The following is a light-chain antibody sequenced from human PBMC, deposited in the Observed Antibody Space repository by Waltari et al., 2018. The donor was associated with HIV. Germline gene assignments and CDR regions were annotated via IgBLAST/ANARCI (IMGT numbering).Light chain of an antibody. CDR2: EDS. J-gene: IGLJ3*02. V-gene: IGLV6-57*01. CDR1: SRSIASNH. Sequence: NSVLTQPQSVSGSRGQTVTISFTRSSRSIASNHVQWYQQGPGRPPTTVIYEDSQRPSGVPDRFSGSIDSSSNSASLTISGLKTEDEADYHCQSYDSSYRWVFGGGTKLTVL. CDR3: QSYDSSYRWV.